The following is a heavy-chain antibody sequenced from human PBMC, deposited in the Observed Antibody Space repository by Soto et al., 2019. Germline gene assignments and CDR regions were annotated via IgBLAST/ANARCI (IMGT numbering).Heavy chain of an antibody. CDR2: IKSKADGETK. J-gene: IGHJ5*02. CDR1: GFTFSHAW. CDR3: CVVKRLDQYSTSGYWFDP. V-gene: IGHV3-15*01. D-gene: IGHD2-15*01. Sequence: GGSLRLSCAASGFTFSHAWMSWVRQAPGKGLEWVGRIKSKADGETKDYGAPVRGRFTISRDDAKDTLYLQMNSLRIEDTAVYYCCVVKRLDQYSTSGYWFDPWGPGTLVTISS.